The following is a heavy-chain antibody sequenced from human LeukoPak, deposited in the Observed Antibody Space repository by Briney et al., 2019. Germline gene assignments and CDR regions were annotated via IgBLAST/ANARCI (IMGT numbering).Heavy chain of an antibody. J-gene: IGHJ6*02. CDR2: IYYSGST. CDR1: GGSISSSSYY. D-gene: IGHD6-19*01. V-gene: IGHV4-39*07. Sequence: SETLSLTCTVSGGSISSSSYYWGWIRQPPGKGLEWIGSIYYSGSTNYNPSLKSRVTISVDTSKNQFSLKLSSVTAADTAVYYCARSIAVAAPTYYYYGMDVWGQGTTVTVSS. CDR3: ARSIAVAAPTYYYYGMDV.